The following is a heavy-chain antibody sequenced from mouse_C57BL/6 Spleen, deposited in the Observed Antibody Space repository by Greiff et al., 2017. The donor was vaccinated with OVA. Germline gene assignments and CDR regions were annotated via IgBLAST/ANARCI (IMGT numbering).Heavy chain of an antibody. CDR2: IYPGGGYT. Sequence: VQLQQSGAELVRPGTSVKMSCKASGYTFTNYWIGWAKQRPGHGLEWIGDIYPGGGYTNYNEKFKGKATLTADKSSSTAYMQFSSLTSEDSAIYYCARRGPYYFDYWGQGTTFTVSS. J-gene: IGHJ2*01. CDR1: GYTFTNYW. CDR3: ARRGPYYFDY. V-gene: IGHV1-63*01.